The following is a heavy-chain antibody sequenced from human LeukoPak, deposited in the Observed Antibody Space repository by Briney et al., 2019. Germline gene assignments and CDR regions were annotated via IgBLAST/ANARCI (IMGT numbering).Heavy chain of an antibody. CDR1: GFTFSSYS. CDR2: TGISGDTT. J-gene: IGHJ4*02. V-gene: IGHV3-23*01. Sequence: GGSLRLSCAASGFTFSSYSMNWVRQGPGKGLEYVSITGISGDTTYADSVRGRFTISRDTSKKTLYLQMNGLRAEDTAVYYCATDPNWGSAYWGQGTLVTVSS. CDR3: ATDPNWGSAY. D-gene: IGHD3-16*01.